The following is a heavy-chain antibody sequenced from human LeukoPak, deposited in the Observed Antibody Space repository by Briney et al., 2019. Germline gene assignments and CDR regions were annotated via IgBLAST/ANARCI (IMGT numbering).Heavy chain of an antibody. CDR3: AKNWGSMDYYYYMDV. Sequence: GGSLRLSCVASGFTFSSYWMHWVRQDPRKGLVWVSRINGDGRNINYADSVRGRFTISRDNAKNTLFLQMNTLRVEDTAVYYCAKNWGSMDYYYYMDVWGKGTTVTVSS. CDR2: INGDGRNI. D-gene: IGHD7-27*01. CDR1: GFTFSSYW. V-gene: IGHV3-74*01. J-gene: IGHJ6*03.